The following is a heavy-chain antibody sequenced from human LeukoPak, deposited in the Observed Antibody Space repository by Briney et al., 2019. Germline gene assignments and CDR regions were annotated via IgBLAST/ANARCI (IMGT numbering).Heavy chain of an antibody. CDR3: ARHEYQVFPPANWFDP. V-gene: IGHV4-39*02. Sequence: PSETLSLTCTVSGDSVSSSNFFWGWIRQPPGKGLEWIVSFHYSGSTFYNPSLKSRVTISVDTSKNHFSLKLTSVTAADSAVYYCARHEYQVFPPANWFDPWGQGTLVTVSS. CDR2: FHYSGST. CDR1: GDSVSSSNFF. D-gene: IGHD6-6*01. J-gene: IGHJ5*02.